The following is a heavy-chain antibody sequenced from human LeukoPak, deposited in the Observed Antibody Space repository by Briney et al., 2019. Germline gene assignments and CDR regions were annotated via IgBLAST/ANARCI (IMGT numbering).Heavy chain of an antibody. CDR3: ALPRGRSVTTTPLGFDY. J-gene: IGHJ4*02. Sequence: GASVKVSCKSSGGTFSSYAISWVRQAPGQGLEWMGGIIPIFGTANYAQKFQGRVTITTDESTSTAYMELSSLRSEDTAVYYCALPRGRSVTTTPLGFDYWGQGTLVTVSS. CDR1: GGTFSSYA. V-gene: IGHV1-69*05. D-gene: IGHD4-17*01. CDR2: IIPIFGTA.